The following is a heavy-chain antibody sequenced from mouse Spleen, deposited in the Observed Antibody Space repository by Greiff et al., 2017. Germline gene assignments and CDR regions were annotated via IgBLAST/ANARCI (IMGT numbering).Heavy chain of an antibody. CDR3: ARGGRDWYFDV. CDR2: INPSSGYT. V-gene: IGHV1-4*01. D-gene: IGHD1-1*01. CDR1: GYTFTSYT. Sequence: VQVVESGAELARPGASVKMSCKASGYTFTSYTMHWVKQRPGQGLEWIGYINPSSGYTNYNQKFKDKATLTADKSSSTAYMQLSSLTSEDSAVYYCARGGRDWYFDVWGAGTTVTVSS. J-gene: IGHJ1*01.